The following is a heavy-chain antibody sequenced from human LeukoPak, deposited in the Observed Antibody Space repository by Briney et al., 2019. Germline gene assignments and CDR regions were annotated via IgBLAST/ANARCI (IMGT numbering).Heavy chain of an antibody. D-gene: IGHD3-10*01. Sequence: SQTLSLTCTVSGGSISSDNYQWSWIRQPPGKGLEWIGYINYSGSTYYNPSLKSRVTISVDTSKNHFSLRLSSVTAADTAVYYCARYGSGSTGFDPWGQGALVTVSS. J-gene: IGHJ5*02. CDR2: INYSGST. CDR1: GGSISSDNYQ. CDR3: ARYGSGSTGFDP. V-gene: IGHV4-30-4*01.